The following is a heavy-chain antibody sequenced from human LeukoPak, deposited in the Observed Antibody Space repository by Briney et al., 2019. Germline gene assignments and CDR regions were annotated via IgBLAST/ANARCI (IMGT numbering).Heavy chain of an antibody. CDR1: GFTFSGYA. J-gene: IGHJ6*02. D-gene: IGHD3-22*01. V-gene: IGHV3-30-3*01. Sequence: GGSLRLSCAASGFTFSGYAMHWVRQAPGKGLEWVALISSDGTNKYYADSVKGRFTISRDNSKNTLYLQMNSLRAEDTAVFYCARDRQTYNYDSSGRPRRYYYYGMDVWGQGTTVTFSS. CDR3: ARDRQTYNYDSSGRPRRYYYYGMDV. CDR2: ISSDGTNK.